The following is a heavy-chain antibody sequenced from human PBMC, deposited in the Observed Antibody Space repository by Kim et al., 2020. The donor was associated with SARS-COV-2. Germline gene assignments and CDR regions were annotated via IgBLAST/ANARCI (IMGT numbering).Heavy chain of an antibody. CDR2: IYYSGST. D-gene: IGHD3-22*01. V-gene: IGHV4-39*01. CDR1: GGSISSSSYY. Sequence: SETLSLTCTVSGGSISSSSYYWGWIRQPPGKGLEWIGSIYYSGSTYYNPSLKSRVTISVDTSKNQFSLKLSSVTAADTAVYYCARQVGITMIVVIDYWGQGTLVTVSS. CDR3: ARQVGITMIVVIDY. J-gene: IGHJ4*02.